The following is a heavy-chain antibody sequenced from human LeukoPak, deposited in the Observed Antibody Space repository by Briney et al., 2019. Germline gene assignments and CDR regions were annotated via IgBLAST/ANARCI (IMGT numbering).Heavy chain of an antibody. CDR2: VYPDNSDT. J-gene: IGHJ4*02. CDR3: ARMGGIAVADHFDY. D-gene: IGHD6-19*01. CDR1: GYSFSGYW. V-gene: IGHV5-51*01. Sequence: GESLKISCKGSGYSFSGYWIGWVRQMPGKGLEWMGIVYPDNSDTRYSPSSQGQVTISADKSITTAYLHWSSLKASDTAMYYCARMGGIAVADHFDYWGQGTLVTVSS.